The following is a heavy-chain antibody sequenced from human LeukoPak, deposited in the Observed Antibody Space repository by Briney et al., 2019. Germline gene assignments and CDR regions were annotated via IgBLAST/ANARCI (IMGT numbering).Heavy chain of an antibody. CDR1: GGSISSGSYY. D-gene: IGHD3-10*01. CDR3: ARVYYGSGRTPYYYMDV. V-gene: IGHV4-61*02. Sequence: PSETLSLTCTVSGGSISSGSYYWSWIRQPAGKGLEWIGRIYTSGSTNYNPSLKSRVTISVDTSKNQFSLKLSSVTAADTAVYYCARVYYGSGRTPYYYMDVWGKGTTVTISS. J-gene: IGHJ6*03. CDR2: IYTSGST.